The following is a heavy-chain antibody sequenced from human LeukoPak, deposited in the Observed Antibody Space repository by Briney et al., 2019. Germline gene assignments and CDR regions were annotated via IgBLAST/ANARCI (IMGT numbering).Heavy chain of an antibody. CDR2: ISSSGSTI. V-gene: IGHV3-48*04. J-gene: IGHJ6*03. CDR3: ARVRGVSINYYYYYMDV. CDR1: GFTFSSYS. Sequence: GGSLRLSCAASGFTFSSYSMNWVRQAPGKGLEWVSYISSSGSTIYYADSVKGRFTISRDSAKNSLYLQMNSLRAEDTAVYYCARVRGVSINYYYYYMDVWGKGTTVTISS. D-gene: IGHD3-10*01.